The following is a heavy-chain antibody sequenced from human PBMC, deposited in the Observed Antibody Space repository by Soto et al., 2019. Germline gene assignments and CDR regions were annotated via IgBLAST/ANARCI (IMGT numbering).Heavy chain of an antibody. CDR2: INPTTTTT. CDR1: ENTFSTYS. CDR3: ARDLYSTSWYVRAFDM. Sequence: QVHLVQSGAEVKKPGTSVKVSCKASENTFSTYSLHWVRQAPGQGLEWMGVINPTTTTTTDAQKFQGRVTMTRXTXTXSVFLELSSLRSGDTAVYYCARDLYSTSWYVRAFDMWGQGTMVTVSS. D-gene: IGHD6-13*01. J-gene: IGHJ3*02. V-gene: IGHV1-46*03.